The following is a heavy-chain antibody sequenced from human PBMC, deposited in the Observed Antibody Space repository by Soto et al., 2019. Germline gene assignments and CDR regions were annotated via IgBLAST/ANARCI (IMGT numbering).Heavy chain of an antibody. CDR3: ARQGFGPLPGLVDV. V-gene: IGHV4-59*08. J-gene: IGHJ6*02. Sequence: QVQLQESGPGLVKPWETLSLSCTVSGGSISSYYWSWIRLPPGKPMEWIGYVHHSWGSSYNPSLQSRVAISPATSKTQFSLELTSVTAADTAVYYCARQGFGPLPGLVDVWGQGTTVIVSS. D-gene: IGHD3-10*01. CDR1: GGSISSYY. CDR2: VHHSWGS.